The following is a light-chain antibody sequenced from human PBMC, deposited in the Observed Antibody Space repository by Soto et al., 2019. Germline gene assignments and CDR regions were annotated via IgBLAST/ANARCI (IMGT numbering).Light chain of an antibody. CDR3: SSYTSSSTLLV. Sequence: QSALTQPASVSGSPGQSITISCTGTSSDVGGYNYVSWYQQHPGKAPKLMIYDVSNRPSGVSNRFSGSKSGNTASLTISGLQAEYEADYYCSSYTSSSTLLVFRTGTKVPV. CDR1: SSDVGGYNY. J-gene: IGLJ1*01. CDR2: DVS. V-gene: IGLV2-14*01.